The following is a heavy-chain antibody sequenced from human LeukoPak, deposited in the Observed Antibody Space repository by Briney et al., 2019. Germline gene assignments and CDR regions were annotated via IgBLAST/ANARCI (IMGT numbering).Heavy chain of an antibody. J-gene: IGHJ4*02. CDR1: GFTFSSYV. CDR3: ARVQQLVGSFDY. CDR2: ISYDGSNK. D-gene: IGHD6-13*01. V-gene: IGHV3-30-3*01. Sequence: GGSLRLSCAASGFTFSSYVMHWVRQAPGKGLEWVAVISYDGSNKYYADSVKGRFTISRDNSKNTLYLQMNSLRAEDTAVYYCARVQQLVGSFDYWGQGTLVTVSS.